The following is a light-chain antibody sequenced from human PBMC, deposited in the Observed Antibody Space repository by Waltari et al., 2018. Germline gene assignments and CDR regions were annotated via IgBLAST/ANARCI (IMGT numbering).Light chain of an antibody. CDR3: SSYTTPSTRL. CDR1: SSDVGAYNY. CDR2: DVS. J-gene: IGLJ2*01. V-gene: IGLV2-14*03. Sequence: QSALTQPASVSGSPGQSITISCTGTSSDVGAYNYVSWYQQHPGKAPKLIIYDVSYRPSGISNRSSVSNSGNPASLTISGLQTEDEADYYCSSYTTPSTRLFVGGTKLTVL.